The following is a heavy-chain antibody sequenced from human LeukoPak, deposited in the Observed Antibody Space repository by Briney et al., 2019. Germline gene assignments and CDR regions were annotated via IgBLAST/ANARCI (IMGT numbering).Heavy chain of an antibody. D-gene: IGHD2-15*01. J-gene: IGHJ4*02. V-gene: IGHV3-23*01. CDR1: GCSFSAYA. CDR2: IRGGGGST. Sequence: GGSLRLSCAACGCSFSAYAMTGVREAPGRGLEWVSTIRGGGGSTYYADSVKGLFTISRDISKNTVDLQMNNLRAEDTAVYYCARYCSGGNCYSGLVYGGQGTLVAVSS. CDR3: ARYCSGGNCYSGLVY.